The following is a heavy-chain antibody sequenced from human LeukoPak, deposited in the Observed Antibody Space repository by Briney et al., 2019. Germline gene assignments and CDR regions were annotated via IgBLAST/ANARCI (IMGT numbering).Heavy chain of an antibody. J-gene: IGHJ5*02. CDR3: ARVGITGTRLTYNWFDP. D-gene: IGHD1-20*01. Sequence: PSETLSLTCTVSGGSISSYYWSWIRQPPGKGLEWIGYIYYSGSTNYNPSLKSRVTISVDTSKNQFSLKLSSVTAADTAVYYCARVGITGTRLTYNWFDPWGQGTLVTVSS. V-gene: IGHV4-59*12. CDR1: GGSISSYY. CDR2: IYYSGST.